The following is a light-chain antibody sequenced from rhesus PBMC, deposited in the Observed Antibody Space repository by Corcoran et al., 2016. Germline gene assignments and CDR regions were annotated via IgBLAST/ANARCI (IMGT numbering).Light chain of an antibody. Sequence: DIQMTQSPSSLSASVGDTVTITCRASQGISNNLAWYQQKPGKVPKLLCYYASPLQSGVPSRFSGSGSGTDFPLTISSLPPEDFATYYCQHGYGTPLTFGGGTKVEIK. V-gene: IGKV1S15*01. CDR2: YAS. J-gene: IGKJ4*01. CDR1: QGISNN. CDR3: QHGYGTPLT.